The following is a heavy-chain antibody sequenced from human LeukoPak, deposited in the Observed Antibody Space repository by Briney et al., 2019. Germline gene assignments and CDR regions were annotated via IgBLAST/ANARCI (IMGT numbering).Heavy chain of an antibody. D-gene: IGHD6-13*01. CDR3: ARGVNRAAAGTTFDY. J-gene: IGHJ4*02. Sequence: GRSLRLSCAASGFTFSSYGMHWVRQAPGKGLEWVAVIWYDGSNKYYADSVKGRFTISSDNSKNTLYLQMNSLRAEDTAVYYCARGVNRAAAGTTFDYWGQGTLVTVSS. V-gene: IGHV3-33*01. CDR2: IWYDGSNK. CDR1: GFTFSSYG.